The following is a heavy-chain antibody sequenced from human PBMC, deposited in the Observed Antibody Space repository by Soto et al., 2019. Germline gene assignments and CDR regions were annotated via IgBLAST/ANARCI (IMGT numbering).Heavy chain of an antibody. Sequence: PSETLSPTCAVYGGSFSGYYWSWIRQPPGKGLEWIGEINHSGSTNYNPSLKSRVTISVDTSKNQFSLKLSSVTAADTAVYYCARATSIFGVVTMTSYYYYGMDVWGQGTTVTVSS. CDR2: INHSGST. J-gene: IGHJ6*02. CDR1: GGSFSGYY. CDR3: ARATSIFGVVTMTSYYYYGMDV. V-gene: IGHV4-34*01. D-gene: IGHD3-3*01.